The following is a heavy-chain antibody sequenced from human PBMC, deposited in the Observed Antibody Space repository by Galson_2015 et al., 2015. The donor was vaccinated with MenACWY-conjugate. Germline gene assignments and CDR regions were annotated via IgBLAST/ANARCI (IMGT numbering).Heavy chain of an antibody. Sequence: SLSLTCPVSGGSISSGGYFWTWIRQHPGKGLEWIGYSYYSGSTDYNPSLKSRLIISVDTSKNLFSLNLTSVTAADTAVYYCARGYSYGIFDLWGQGTPVTVSS. CDR2: SYYSGST. D-gene: IGHD5-18*01. J-gene: IGHJ4*02. CDR3: ARGYSYGIFDL. CDR1: GGSISSGGYF. V-gene: IGHV4-31*03.